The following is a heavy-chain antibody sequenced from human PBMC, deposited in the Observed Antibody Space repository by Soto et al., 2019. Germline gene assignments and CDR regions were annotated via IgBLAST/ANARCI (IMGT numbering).Heavy chain of an antibody. Sequence: GGSLRISCAASGFTFDDYAMHWVRQAPGKGLEWVSGISWNSGSIGYADSVKGRFTISRDNAKNSLYLQMNSLRAEDTALYYCSKGSGYGGYISQLDYWGRGTLVTGSA. CDR1: GFTFDDYA. J-gene: IGHJ4*02. CDR3: SKGSGYGGYISQLDY. CDR2: ISWNSGSI. V-gene: IGHV3-9*01. D-gene: IGHD5-12*01.